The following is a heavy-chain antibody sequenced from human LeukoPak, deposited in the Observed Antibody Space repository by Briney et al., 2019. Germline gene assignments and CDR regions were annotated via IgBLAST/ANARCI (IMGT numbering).Heavy chain of an antibody. V-gene: IGHV5-51*01. CDR3: ARQTSSWYVHYYYYMDV. CDR2: IYPGDSDT. D-gene: IGHD6-13*01. CDR1: GYSFTSYW. Sequence: GVSLKISSKGSGYSFTSYWIGWVRQMPGKGLEWMGMIYPGDSDTRYSPSFQGQVTISADKSISTAYLQWSSLKASDTAMYYCARQTSSWYVHYYYYMDVWGKGTTVTVSS. J-gene: IGHJ6*03.